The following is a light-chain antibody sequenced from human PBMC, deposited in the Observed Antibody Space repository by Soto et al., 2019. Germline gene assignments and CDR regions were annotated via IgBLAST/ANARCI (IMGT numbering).Light chain of an antibody. CDR2: GAF. V-gene: IGKV3-15*01. CDR3: QQYNNWPPWT. J-gene: IGKJ1*01. Sequence: EIVMTQSPATLSVSPGERATLSCRASQSVSSNLAWYQQKPGQAPRLLIYGAFTRATGIPARFSGSGSGTEFTLTISRLQSEDFAVYYCQQYNNWPPWTFGQGTKVEIK. CDR1: QSVSSN.